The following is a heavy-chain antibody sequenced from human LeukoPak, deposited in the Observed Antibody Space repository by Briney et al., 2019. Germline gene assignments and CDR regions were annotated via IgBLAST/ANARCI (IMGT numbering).Heavy chain of an antibody. J-gene: IGHJ5*02. D-gene: IGHD6-13*01. Sequence: GASVKVSCKASGGTFSSYAISWVRQAPGQGLEWMGGIIPIFGTANYAQKFQGRVTITADKSTSTAYMELSSLRSEDTAVYYCAKDAERYRAAAGIIRFDPWGQGTLVTVSS. CDR1: GGTFSSYA. CDR2: IIPIFGTA. CDR3: AKDAERYRAAAGIIRFDP. V-gene: IGHV1-69*06.